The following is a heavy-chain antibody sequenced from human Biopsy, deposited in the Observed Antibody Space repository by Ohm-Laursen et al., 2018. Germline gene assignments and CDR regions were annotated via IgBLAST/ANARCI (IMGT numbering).Heavy chain of an antibody. CDR1: SYTFTDYN. CDR2: INCKTGAT. Sequence: AASVKASCKTSSYTFTDYNIHWMRQAPGQGLEWLGYINCKTGATNYAQKFQGTVTMTRDTSISTAYLALGSLRSADTAIYYCARDPLNGHKHFDYWGQGSLATVSS. J-gene: IGHJ4*02. D-gene: IGHD2-8*01. CDR3: ARDPLNGHKHFDY. V-gene: IGHV1-2*02.